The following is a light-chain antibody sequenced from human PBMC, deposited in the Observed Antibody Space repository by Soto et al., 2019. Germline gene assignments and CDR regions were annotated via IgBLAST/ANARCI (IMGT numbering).Light chain of an antibody. CDR2: DVT. Sequence: QSVLTQPRSVSGSPGQSVTISCTGTSSDVGAYKYVSWYQHYPGEAPKVVIYDVTQRPSGVPDRFSGTKSGNTASLTISGFQAEDEADYYCCSYAGSYTWVFGSGTKVTVL. J-gene: IGLJ1*01. V-gene: IGLV2-11*01. CDR1: SSDVGAYKY. CDR3: CSYAGSYTWV.